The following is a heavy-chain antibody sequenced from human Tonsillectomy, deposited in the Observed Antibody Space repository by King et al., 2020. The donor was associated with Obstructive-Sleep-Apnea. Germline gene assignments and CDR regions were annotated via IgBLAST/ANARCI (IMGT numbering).Heavy chain of an antibody. D-gene: IGHD5-12*01. CDR1: GFTFSSYG. CDR3: GKDSGDIMPTGLGYAMDV. J-gene: IGHJ6*02. Sequence: QVQLVESGGGVVQPGRSLRLSCATSGFTFSSYGMHWVRQAPGKGLEWVTFIRYDGSNKYYADSVKGRFIISRDNSKNTLYLQMNSLRAEDTAVYYCGKDSGDIMPTGLGYAMDVWGQGTTVTVSS. V-gene: IGHV3-30*02. CDR2: IRYDGSNK.